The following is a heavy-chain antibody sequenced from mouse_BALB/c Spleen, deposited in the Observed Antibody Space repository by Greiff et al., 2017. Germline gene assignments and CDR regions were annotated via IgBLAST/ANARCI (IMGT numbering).Heavy chain of an antibody. D-gene: IGHD2-1*01. J-gene: IGHJ2*01. V-gene: IGHV1-69*02. CDR1: GYTFTSYW. Sequence: VQLQQPGAELVKPGAPVKLSCKASGYTFTSYWMNWVKQRPGRGLEWIGRIDPSDSETHYNQKFKDKATLTVDKSSSTAYIQLSSLTSEDSAVYYCASGNSLFDYWGQGTTLTVSS. CDR3: ASGNSLFDY. CDR2: IDPSDSET.